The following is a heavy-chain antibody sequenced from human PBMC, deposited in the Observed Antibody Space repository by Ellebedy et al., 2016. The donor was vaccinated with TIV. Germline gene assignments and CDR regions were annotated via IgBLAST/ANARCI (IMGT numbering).Heavy chain of an antibody. CDR3: ARDHLVTPYYYYGMDV. D-gene: IGHD4-23*01. CDR1: GGTFSSYA. Sequence: SVKVSCXASGGTFSSYAISWVRQAPGQGLEWMGGIIPIFGTANYAQKFQGRVTITADESTSTAYMELSSLRSEDTAVYYCARDHLVTPYYYYGMDVWGQGTTVTVSS. V-gene: IGHV1-69*13. CDR2: IIPIFGTA. J-gene: IGHJ6*02.